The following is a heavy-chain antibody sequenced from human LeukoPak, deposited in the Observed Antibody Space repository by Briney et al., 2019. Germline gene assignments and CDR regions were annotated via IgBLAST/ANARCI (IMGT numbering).Heavy chain of an antibody. J-gene: IGHJ4*02. CDR2: IKQDGSEK. CDR3: ARDPNGFWSGYYFDS. D-gene: IGHD3-3*01. Sequence: GGSLRLSCAASGFTFSSYSMNWVRQALGKGLEWVANIKQDGSEKHYVDSVKGRFTISRDNAKNSLYLQMNSLRAEDTAVYYCARDPNGFWSGYYFDSWGQGTLVTVSS. V-gene: IGHV3-7*01. CDR1: GFTFSSYS.